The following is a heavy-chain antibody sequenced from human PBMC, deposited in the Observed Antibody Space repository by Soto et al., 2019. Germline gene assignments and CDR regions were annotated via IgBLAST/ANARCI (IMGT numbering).Heavy chain of an antibody. Sequence: PSEILSLTCAVYGGSFSGYYWSWIRKPPGKGLEWIGEINDSGSTNYNPSLKSRVTISVDTSKNQFSLKLSCVTAADTAVYYCARESEKRIAVAGISTWIHGTLVTVFS. CDR1: GGSFSGYY. J-gene: IGHJ5*01. CDR2: INDSGST. D-gene: IGHD6-19*01. CDR3: ARESEKRIAVAGIST. V-gene: IGHV4-34*01.